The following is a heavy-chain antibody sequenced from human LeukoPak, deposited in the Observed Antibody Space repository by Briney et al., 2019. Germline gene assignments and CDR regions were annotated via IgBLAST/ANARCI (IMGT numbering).Heavy chain of an antibody. V-gene: IGHV3-7*01. J-gene: IGHJ4*02. CDR3: ARAILKYYYDSSGARKPYYFDS. CDR1: GFTFSSYW. Sequence: GGSLRLSCAASGFTFSSYWMSWVRQAPGKGLEWVANIKQDGSEKYYVDSVKGRFTISRDNAKNSLYLQMNSLRAEDTAVYYCARAILKYYYDSSGARKPYYFDSWGQGTLVTVSS. CDR2: IKQDGSEK. D-gene: IGHD3-22*01.